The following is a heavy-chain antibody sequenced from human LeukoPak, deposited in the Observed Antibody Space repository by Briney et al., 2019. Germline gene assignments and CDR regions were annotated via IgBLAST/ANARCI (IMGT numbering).Heavy chain of an antibody. Sequence: GGSLRLSCAASGFSFSSYAMSWVRQAPGKGLERVSGISGSGGRTYYADSVKGRFTISRDKSKNTLYLQMNSLRAEDTAVYYCAKAAGYDTLTGLNWFDPWGQGTLVTVSS. V-gene: IGHV3-23*01. J-gene: IGHJ5*02. CDR2: ISGSGGRT. CDR3: AKAAGYDTLTGLNWFDP. D-gene: IGHD3-9*01. CDR1: GFSFSSYA.